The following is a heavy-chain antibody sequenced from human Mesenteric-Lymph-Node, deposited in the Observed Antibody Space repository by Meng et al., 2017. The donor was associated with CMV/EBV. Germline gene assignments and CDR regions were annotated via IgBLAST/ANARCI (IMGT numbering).Heavy chain of an antibody. Sequence: GESLKISCAASRFTFSTYWMSWVRQAPGRGLEYVSTISNNGGSTYYADSVKGRFTVSRDNSKNTLYLQMGSLRAEDMAVYYCARSVVVVAALDYWGQGTLVTVSS. CDR1: RFTFSTYW. V-gene: IGHV3-64*02. CDR3: ARSVVVVAALDY. J-gene: IGHJ4*02. D-gene: IGHD2-15*01. CDR2: ISNNGGST.